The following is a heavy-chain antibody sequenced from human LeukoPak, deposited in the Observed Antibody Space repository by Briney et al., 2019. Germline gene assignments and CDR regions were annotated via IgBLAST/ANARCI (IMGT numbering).Heavy chain of an antibody. Sequence: GGSLRLSCAASGFTFSNYAMSRVRQAPGKGLEWVSPISSSGGTTYYADSVKGRFTISRDNSKNTLYLQMNSLRAEDTAVYYCAKGNCSSTSCSPFSDYWGQGTLVTVSS. J-gene: IGHJ4*02. CDR2: ISSSGGTT. V-gene: IGHV3-23*01. CDR3: AKGNCSSTSCSPFSDY. D-gene: IGHD2-2*01. CDR1: GFTFSNYA.